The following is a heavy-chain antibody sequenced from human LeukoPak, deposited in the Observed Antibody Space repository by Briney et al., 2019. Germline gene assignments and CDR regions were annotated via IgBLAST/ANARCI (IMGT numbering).Heavy chain of an antibody. V-gene: IGHV3-48*02. D-gene: IGHD5-12*01. Sequence: GGSLRLSCAASGFTFSKYWMHWVRQAPGKGLEWVSYISSSSSTIYYADSVKGRFTISRDNAKNSLYLQMNSLRDEDTAVYYCARSYGGYTDSWGQGTLVTVSS. J-gene: IGHJ4*02. CDR1: GFTFSKYW. CDR2: ISSSSSTI. CDR3: ARSYGGYTDS.